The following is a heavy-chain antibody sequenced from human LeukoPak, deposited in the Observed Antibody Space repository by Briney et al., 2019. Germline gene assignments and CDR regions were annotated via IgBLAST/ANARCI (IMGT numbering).Heavy chain of an antibody. Sequence: GRSLRLSCAASGFTFSSYWMHWVRQAPGKGLVWVSRINSDGSSTSYADSVKGRFTISRDNAKNTLYLQMNSLRAEDTAVYYCARVKSGSYSVDYWGQGTLVTVSS. J-gene: IGHJ4*02. CDR3: ARVKSGSYSVDY. CDR1: GFTFSSYW. CDR2: INSDGSST. V-gene: IGHV3-74*01. D-gene: IGHD1-26*01.